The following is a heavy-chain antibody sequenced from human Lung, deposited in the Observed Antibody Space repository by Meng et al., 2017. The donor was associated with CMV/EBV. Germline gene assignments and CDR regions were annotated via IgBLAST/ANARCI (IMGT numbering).Heavy chain of an antibody. CDR3: AKDHIVVVPAATYYYGMDV. J-gene: IGHJ6*02. D-gene: IGHD2-2*01. V-gene: IGHV3-30*02. CDR2: IRYDGSNK. CDR1: GFTFSSYG. Sequence: SXAASGFTFSSYGMHWVRQAPGKGLEWVAFIRYDGSNKYYADSEKGRFTITRDNSKNTLYLQMNSLRAEDTAVYYCAKDHIVVVPAATYYYGMDVWGQGTXVTVSS.